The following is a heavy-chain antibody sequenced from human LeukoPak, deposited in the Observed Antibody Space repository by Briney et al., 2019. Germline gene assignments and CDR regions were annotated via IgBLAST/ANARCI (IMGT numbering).Heavy chain of an antibody. J-gene: IGHJ5*02. CDR1: GGSISSFY. Sequence: SETLSLTCTASGGSISSFYYNWIRQPPGKGLEWIGHIYYSGGTNYNPSLKSRVTISLDTSKNQFSLKLSSVTAADTAVYYCARDYGGNSAGFDPWGQGTLVTVSS. CDR2: IYYSGGT. CDR3: ARDYGGNSAGFDP. D-gene: IGHD4-23*01. V-gene: IGHV4-59*01.